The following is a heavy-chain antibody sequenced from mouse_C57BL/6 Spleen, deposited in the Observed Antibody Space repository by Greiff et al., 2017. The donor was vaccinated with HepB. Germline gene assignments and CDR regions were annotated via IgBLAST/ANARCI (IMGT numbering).Heavy chain of an antibody. Sequence: QVQLQQSGTELVKPGASVKLSCKASGYTFTSYWMHWVKQRPGQGLEWIGNINPSNGGTNYNEKFKSKATLTVDKSSSTAYMQLSSLTSEDSAVYYCARSALITTVVAVPFDYWGQGTTLTVSS. CDR2: INPSNGGT. V-gene: IGHV1-53*01. D-gene: IGHD1-1*01. CDR1: GYTFTSYW. CDR3: ARSALITTVVAVPFDY. J-gene: IGHJ2*01.